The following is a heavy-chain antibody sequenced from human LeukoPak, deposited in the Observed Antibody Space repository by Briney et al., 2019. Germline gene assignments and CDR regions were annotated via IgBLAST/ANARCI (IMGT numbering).Heavy chain of an antibody. CDR2: INPNSGGT. J-gene: IGHJ4*02. D-gene: IGHD6-19*01. CDR1: AYTFTGYY. CDR3: ARFPLGQWLGFDY. V-gene: IGHV1-2*02. Sequence: GASVKVSCKASAYTFTGYYMHWVRQPPGQGLEWMGWINPNSGGTNYAQKFQGRVTMTRDTSISTAYMELSRLRSDDTAVYYCARFPLGQWLGFDYWGQGTLVTVSS.